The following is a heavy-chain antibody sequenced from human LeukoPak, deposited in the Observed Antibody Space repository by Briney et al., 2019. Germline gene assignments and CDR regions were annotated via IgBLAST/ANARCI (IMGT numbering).Heavy chain of an antibody. CDR3: ARANYYYDSSGYKYYFDY. D-gene: IGHD3-22*01. V-gene: IGHV4-59*01. Sequence: SETLSLTCTVSGGSISSYYWSWTRQPPGKGLEWIGYIYYSGTTNYNPSLKSRVTISVDTSKNQFSLRLSSVTAADTAVYYCARANYYYDSSGYKYYFDYWGQGTLVTVSS. CDR2: IYYSGTT. CDR1: GGSISSYY. J-gene: IGHJ4*02.